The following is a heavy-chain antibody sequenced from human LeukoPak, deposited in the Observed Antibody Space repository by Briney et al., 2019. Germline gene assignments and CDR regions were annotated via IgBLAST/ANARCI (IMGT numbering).Heavy chain of an antibody. CDR3: AREGGMGGVPATFDY. Sequence: PSETLSLTCTVSGGSISSSSYSWGWIRQPPGKGLEWIGSIYYSGSTYYNPSLKSRVTISGDTSKNQFSLKLNSVTAADTAVYSWAREGGMGGVPATFDYGAQEPLATFPS. J-gene: IGHJ4*02. CDR2: IYYSGST. CDR1: GGSISSSSYS. V-gene: IGHV4-39*07. D-gene: IGHD2-15*01.